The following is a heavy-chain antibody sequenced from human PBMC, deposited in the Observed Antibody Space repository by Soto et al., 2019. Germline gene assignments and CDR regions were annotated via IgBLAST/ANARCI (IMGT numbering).Heavy chain of an antibody. CDR3: AGDGGEYQLTNWCDP. J-gene: IGHJ5*02. D-gene: IGHD2-2*01. CDR1: GGTFSSYA. V-gene: IGHV1-69*13. CDR2: IIPIFGTA. Sequence: SVKASCKASGGTFSSYAISWVRQAPGQGLEWMGGIIPIFGTANYAQKFQGRVTITADESTSTAYMELSSLRSEDTAVYYCAGDGGEYQLTNWCDPGGQGTLVTVSS.